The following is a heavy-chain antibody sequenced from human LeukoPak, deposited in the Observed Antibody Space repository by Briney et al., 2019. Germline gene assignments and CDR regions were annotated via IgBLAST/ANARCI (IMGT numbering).Heavy chain of an antibody. CDR3: ARDTSRLKNRNYGDDGGY. Sequence: GASVKVSCKASGYTFTSYYMHWVRQAPGQGLEWMGIINPSGGSTSYAKKFQGRVTMTRDTATSTVYMELSRLRSEDTAVYYCARDTSRLKNRNYGDDGGYWGQGTLVTVSS. J-gene: IGHJ4*02. V-gene: IGHV1-46*01. D-gene: IGHD4-17*01. CDR1: GYTFTSYY. CDR2: INPSGGST.